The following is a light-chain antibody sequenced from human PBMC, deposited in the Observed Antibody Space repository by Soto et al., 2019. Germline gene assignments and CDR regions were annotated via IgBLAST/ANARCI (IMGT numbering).Light chain of an antibody. CDR2: DVS. CDR3: SSYTTGGSYV. Sequence: QSALTQPASVSGSPGLSIAISCTGTSRDVGGYNSVSWYQQQPGNVPQLMIYDVSNRPSGVSNRFSGSKSGNTAYLTISGLQADDVGDYYCSSYTTGGSYVFGTGTKLTVL. J-gene: IGLJ1*01. V-gene: IGLV2-14*01. CDR1: SRDVGGYNS.